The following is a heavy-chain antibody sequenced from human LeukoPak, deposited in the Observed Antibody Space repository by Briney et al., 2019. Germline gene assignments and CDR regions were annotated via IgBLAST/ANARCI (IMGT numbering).Heavy chain of an antibody. CDR2: ISGSGGST. J-gene: IGHJ4*02. D-gene: IGHD6-13*01. V-gene: IGHV3-23*01. Sequence: PGGSLRLSSAASGFTFSSYAMSWVRQAPGKGLEWVSAISGSGGSTYYADSVKGRFTISRDNSKNTLYLQMNSLRAEDTAVYYCAKRLAAAGTRSVDYWGQGTLVTVSS. CDR3: AKRLAAAGTRSVDY. CDR1: GFTFSSYA.